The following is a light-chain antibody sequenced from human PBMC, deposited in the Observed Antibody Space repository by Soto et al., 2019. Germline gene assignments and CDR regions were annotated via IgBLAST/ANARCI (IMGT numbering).Light chain of an antibody. CDR1: SSDVGGYDY. J-gene: IGLJ2*01. CDR2: EVS. V-gene: IGLV2-8*01. Sequence: QSVLTQPPSASGSPGQLVTISCTGTSSDVGGYDYVSWYQQHPGKAPKLMVYEVSKRPSGVPDRFSGSKSGNTASLTVSGLQAEDEANYYCTSYGGSNYLVIFGGGTKLTVL. CDR3: TSYGGSNYLVI.